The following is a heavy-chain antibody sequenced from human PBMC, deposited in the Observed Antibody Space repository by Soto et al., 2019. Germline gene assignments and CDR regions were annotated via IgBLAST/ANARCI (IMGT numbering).Heavy chain of an antibody. CDR2: IYYSGST. V-gene: IGHV4-59*08. J-gene: IGHJ5*02. CDR1: GGSISSYY. Sequence: PSETLSLTCTVSGGSISSYYWSWIRQPPGKGLEWNGYIYYSGSTNYNPSLKSRVTISVDTSKNQFSLKLSSVTAADTAVYYCARQNVNWFDPWGQGTLVTVSS. CDR3: ARQNVNWFDP.